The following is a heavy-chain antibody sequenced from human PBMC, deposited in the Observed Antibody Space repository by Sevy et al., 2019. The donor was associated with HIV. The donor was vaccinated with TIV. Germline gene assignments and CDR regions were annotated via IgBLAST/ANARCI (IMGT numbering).Heavy chain of an antibody. V-gene: IGHV3-23*01. CDR3: KMCLTTVTNQWSFDP. D-gene: IGHD4-17*01. CDR2: ITSNGGST. J-gene: IGHJ5*02. CDR1: GFTFSSSA. Sequence: GGSLRLSCAASGFTFSSSAMTWVHQAPGKGLEWVSAITSNGGSTFYADSVKGRFTISRDISQNTLFLQMNILRAEDTAVYYCKMCLTTVTNQWSFDPWGQGTLVTVSS.